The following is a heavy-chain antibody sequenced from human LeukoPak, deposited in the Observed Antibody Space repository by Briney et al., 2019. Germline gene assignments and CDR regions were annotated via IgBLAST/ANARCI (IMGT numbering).Heavy chain of an antibody. CDR1: EFTFSSYS. CDR2: ITNSGNSK. Sequence: QSGGSLRLSCAASEFTFSSYSMNWVRQAPGKGLEWVSYITNSGNSKSYADSVKGRFTISRDNTKNSLYLQMNGLRAEDTAVYYCARVGIDYGENYGMDVWGQGTTVTVSS. J-gene: IGHJ6*02. V-gene: IGHV3-48*01. D-gene: IGHD4-17*01. CDR3: ARVGIDYGENYGMDV.